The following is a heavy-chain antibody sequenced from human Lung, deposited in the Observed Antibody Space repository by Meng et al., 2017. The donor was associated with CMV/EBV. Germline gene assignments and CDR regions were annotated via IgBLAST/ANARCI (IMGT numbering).Heavy chain of an antibody. V-gene: IGHV4-59*01. CDR1: GGSISSYY. D-gene: IGHD3-22*01. CDR2: IHYSGST. J-gene: IGHJ3*02. Sequence: SETXSLXCTISGGSISSYYWSWIRQPPGKGLEWIGHIHYSGSTNYNPSLKSRVTVSADTSKNQFSLKLRSVTAADTAVYYCAIGGRYDASARYYLDAYDIWXQGTXVTVAS. CDR3: AIGGRYDASARYYLDAYDI.